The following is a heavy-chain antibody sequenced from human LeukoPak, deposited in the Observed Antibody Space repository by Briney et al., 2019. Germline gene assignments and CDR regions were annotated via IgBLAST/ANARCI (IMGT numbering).Heavy chain of an antibody. Sequence: ASVKVSCKVSGYTLTELSMHWVRQAPGKGLEWMGGFDPEDGETIYAQKFQGRVTMTEDTSTDTAYMELSSLRSEDTAVYYCATSLELARYFDYWGQGTLVTVSS. J-gene: IGHJ4*02. CDR1: GYTLTELS. CDR2: FDPEDGET. D-gene: IGHD3-10*01. CDR3: ATSLELARYFDY. V-gene: IGHV1-24*01.